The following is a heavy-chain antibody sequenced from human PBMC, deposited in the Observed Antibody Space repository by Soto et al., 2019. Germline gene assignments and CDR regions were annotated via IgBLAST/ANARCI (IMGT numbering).Heavy chain of an antibody. V-gene: IGHV4-31*03. CDR3: ARTDAYNSSFIDS. Sequence: QVQLQEMGPGLVEPSQTLTITCTVSGDSVKSAYWSWIRQLPGKGLEWMGNIHHTGRTFYNPSLKSRLAISIDTSQPHFSLRMRSITAADSAVYYCARTDAYNSSFIDSWGQGAVVTVSS. J-gene: IGHJ4*02. CDR1: GDSVKSAY. CDR2: IHHTGRT. D-gene: IGHD6-6*01.